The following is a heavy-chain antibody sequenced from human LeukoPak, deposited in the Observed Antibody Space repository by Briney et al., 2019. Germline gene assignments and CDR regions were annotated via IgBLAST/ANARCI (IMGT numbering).Heavy chain of an antibody. CDR1: GDSVSSGAYY. J-gene: IGHJ4*02. D-gene: IGHD6-13*01. CDR2: VYYSGGT. Sequence: SQTLSLTCTVSGDSVSSGAYYWNWIRQHPGKGLEWLGYVYYSGGTYYNPSLKSRVTISVDTSKNQFSLKLSSVTAADTAVYYCARDPLRGIAAAVNYWGQETLVTVSS. CDR3: ARDPLRGIAAAVNY. V-gene: IGHV4-31*03.